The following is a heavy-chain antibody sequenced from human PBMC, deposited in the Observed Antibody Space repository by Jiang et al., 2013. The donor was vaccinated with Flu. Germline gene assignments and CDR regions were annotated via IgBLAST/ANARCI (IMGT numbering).Heavy chain of an antibody. CDR1: GGSISSYY. Sequence: GLVKPSETLSLTCTVSGGSISSYYWSWIRQPPGKGLEWIGYIYYSGSTNYNPSLKSRVTISVDTSKNQFSLKLSSVTAADTAVYYCARGAVAGYYYYGMDVWGQGTTVTVSS. D-gene: IGHD6-19*01. V-gene: IGHV4-59*01. CDR2: IYYSGST. CDR3: ARGAVAGYYYYGMDV. J-gene: IGHJ6*02.